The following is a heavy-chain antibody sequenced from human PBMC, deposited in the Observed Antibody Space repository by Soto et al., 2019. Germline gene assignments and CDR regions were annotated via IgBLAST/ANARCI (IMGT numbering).Heavy chain of an antibody. Sequence: EAQLVESGGGLIQPGGSLRLSCAASGFTVSDNYITWVRQAPGKGLEWDSLLYSGGRRYYADSVKGRFTITRDTSKTTLYLQMNSLRTEDTAVYYCARSDRDYAYALNVWGQGTTVTVSS. CDR2: LYSGGRR. CDR3: ARSDRDYAYALNV. CDR1: GFTVSDNY. V-gene: IGHV3-53*01. J-gene: IGHJ6*02. D-gene: IGHD3-16*01.